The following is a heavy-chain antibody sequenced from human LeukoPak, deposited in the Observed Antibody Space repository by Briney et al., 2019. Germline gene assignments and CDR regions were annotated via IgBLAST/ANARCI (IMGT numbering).Heavy chain of an antibody. CDR3: ANIPSGAGRLDDY. J-gene: IGHJ4*02. CDR1: GFTFSNYN. Sequence: PGGSLRLSCAASGFTFSNYNMNWVRQAPGKGLEWVSHITSSSSTIYYADSVRGRFTISRDNAKNSLYLQMNSLRAEDTAVYYCANIPSGAGRLDDYWGQGTLVTVSS. V-gene: IGHV3-48*01. D-gene: IGHD3-10*01. CDR2: ITSSSSTI.